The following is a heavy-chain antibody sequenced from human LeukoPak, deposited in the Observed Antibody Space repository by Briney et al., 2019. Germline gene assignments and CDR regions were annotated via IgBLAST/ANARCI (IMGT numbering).Heavy chain of an antibody. Sequence: GGSLRLSCAASGFTFSDYYTSWIRQAPGKGLEWVSYISSSGSTIYYADSVKGRFTISRDNAKNSLYLQMNSLRAEDTAVYYYARATPRGPSAAAGTGVEYFQHWGQGTLVTVSS. J-gene: IGHJ1*01. D-gene: IGHD6-13*01. CDR1: GFTFSDYY. CDR2: ISSSGSTI. V-gene: IGHV3-11*04. CDR3: ARATPRGPSAAAGTGVEYFQH.